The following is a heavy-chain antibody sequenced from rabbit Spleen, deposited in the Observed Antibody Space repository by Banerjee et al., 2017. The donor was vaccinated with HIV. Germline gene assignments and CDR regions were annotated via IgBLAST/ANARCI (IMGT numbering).Heavy chain of an antibody. Sequence: QSLEESGGDLVQPEGSLTLTCTASGFTLSSSYYMCWVRQAPGKGLEWIACIEAGSSAFSYFASWAKGRFTISKTSSTTVTLQMTSLTAADTATYFCARDSGSSFSSYGMDLWGQGTLVTVS. D-gene: IGHD8-1*01. CDR2: IEAGSSAFS. CDR3: ARDSGSSFSSYGMDL. V-gene: IGHV1S40*01. CDR1: GFTLSSSYY. J-gene: IGHJ6*01.